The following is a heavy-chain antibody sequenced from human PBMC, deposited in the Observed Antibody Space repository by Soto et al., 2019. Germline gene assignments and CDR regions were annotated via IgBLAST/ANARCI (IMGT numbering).Heavy chain of an antibody. V-gene: IGHV1-18*01. Sequence: ASVKVACRGAGCRVRGYGISGVGQATGKGLEWMGWISAYNGNTNYAQKLQGRVTMTTDTSTSTAYMELRSLRSDDTAVYYCARDYGSWGEQYYYSGMDVWGQGTTVTVSS. CDR1: GCRVRGYG. CDR3: ARDYGSWGEQYYYSGMDV. D-gene: IGHD3-16*01. CDR2: ISAYNGNT. J-gene: IGHJ6*02.